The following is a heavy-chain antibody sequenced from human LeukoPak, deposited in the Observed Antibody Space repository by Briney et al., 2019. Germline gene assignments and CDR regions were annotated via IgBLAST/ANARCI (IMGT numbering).Heavy chain of an antibody. J-gene: IGHJ6*02. D-gene: IGHD1-1*01. V-gene: IGHV4-31*03. CDR2: SAST. CDR3: ARDRTRDYYYYGMDV. Sequence: SETLSLACTVSGGSISSGNYYWRWIRQHPGKGLEHSASTYYNASLKSRVTISIDTSKNQLSPKLSSVTAADTAVYYCARDRTRDYYYYGMDVWGQGTTVTVSS. CDR1: GGSISSGNYY.